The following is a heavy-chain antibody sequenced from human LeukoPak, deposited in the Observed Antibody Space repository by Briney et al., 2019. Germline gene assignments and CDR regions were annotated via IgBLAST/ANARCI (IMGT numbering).Heavy chain of an antibody. D-gene: IGHD6-25*01. CDR3: ARGGPYSSGTFRY. CDR1: GFTVSNNY. V-gene: IGHV3-53*01. CDR2: IYSGDST. J-gene: IGHJ4*02. Sequence: GGSLRLSCAASGFTVSNNYMSWVRQAPGKGLEWVSVIYSGDSTYYADSVKGRFTISRDNSKNMVYLQMNSLRTEDTAVYYCARGGPYSSGTFRYWGQGTLVTVSS.